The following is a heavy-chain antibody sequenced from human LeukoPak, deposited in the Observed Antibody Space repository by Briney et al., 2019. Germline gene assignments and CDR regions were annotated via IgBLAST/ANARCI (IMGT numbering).Heavy chain of an antibody. J-gene: IGHJ4*02. CDR3: ARVPAYGGNSGGFDY. D-gene: IGHD4-23*01. CDR1: GYTFTGYY. V-gene: IGHV1-2*02. Sequence: GASVKVSCKASGYTFTGYYMHWVRQAPGQGLEWMGWINPNSGGTNYAQKFQGRVTMTRDTSISTAYMELSRLRSDDTAVYYCARVPAYGGNSGGFDYWGQGTLVTVSS. CDR2: INPNSGGT.